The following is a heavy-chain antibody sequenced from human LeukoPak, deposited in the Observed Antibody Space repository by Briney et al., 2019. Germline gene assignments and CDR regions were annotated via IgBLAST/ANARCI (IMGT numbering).Heavy chain of an antibody. V-gene: IGHV1-2*02. CDR1: GYTFTGYY. CDR3: ATDADTGATAHTDYYFAY. Sequence: GASVKVSCKASGYTFTGYYMHWVRQAPGQGLEWIGWINPNSGDTNYAPQFQGRVTMTRDTPITTAYMEVSSLRSDDTAVYYCATDADTGATAHTDYYFAYWGQGTLVTVSS. CDR2: INPNSGDT. D-gene: IGHD5-12*01. J-gene: IGHJ4*02.